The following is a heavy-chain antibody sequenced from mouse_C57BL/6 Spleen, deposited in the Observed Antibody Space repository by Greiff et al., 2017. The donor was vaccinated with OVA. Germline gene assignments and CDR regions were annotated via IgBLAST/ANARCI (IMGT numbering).Heavy chain of an antibody. D-gene: IGHD2-13*01. CDR1: GYTFTEYT. V-gene: IGHV1-62-2*01. CDR2: FYPGSGSL. Sequence: QVQLKESGAELVQPGASVKLSCKASGYTFTEYTIHWVKQRSGQGLEWIGWFYPGSGSLKYNEKFKDKATLTADKSSSTVYMELSRLTYEDSAVYFCARHEGNRDYYYAMDYWGQGTSVTVSS. J-gene: IGHJ4*01. CDR3: ARHEGNRDYYYAMDY.